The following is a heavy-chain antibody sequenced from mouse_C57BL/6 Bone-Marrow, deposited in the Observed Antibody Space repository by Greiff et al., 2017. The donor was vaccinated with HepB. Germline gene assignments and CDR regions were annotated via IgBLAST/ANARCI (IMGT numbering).Heavy chain of an antibody. V-gene: IGHV1-19*01. J-gene: IGHJ3*01. Sequence: EVQLQQSGPVLVKPGASVKMSCKASGYTFTDYYMNWVKQSHGKSLEWIGVINPYNGGTSYNQKFKGKATLTVDKSSSTAYMELNSLTSEDSAVYYCARSGTYYSNLAWFAYWGQGTLVTVSA. CDR1: GYTFTDYY. D-gene: IGHD2-5*01. CDR3: ARSGTYYSNLAWFAY. CDR2: INPYNGGT.